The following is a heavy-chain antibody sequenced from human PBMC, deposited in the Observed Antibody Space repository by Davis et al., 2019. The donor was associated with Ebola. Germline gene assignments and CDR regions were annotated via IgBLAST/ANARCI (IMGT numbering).Heavy chain of an antibody. CDR2: INHSGST. D-gene: IGHD3-3*01. V-gene: IGHV4-34*01. CDR3: ARGALGYDFWSGYHHAASGHVDV. CDR1: GGSFSGYY. Sequence: SETLSLTCAVYGGSFSGYYWSWIRQPPGKGLKWIGEINHSGSTNYNPSLKSRVTISVDTSKNQFSLKLSSVTAADTAVYYCARGALGYDFWSGYHHAASGHVDVWGQGTTVTVSS. J-gene: IGHJ6*02.